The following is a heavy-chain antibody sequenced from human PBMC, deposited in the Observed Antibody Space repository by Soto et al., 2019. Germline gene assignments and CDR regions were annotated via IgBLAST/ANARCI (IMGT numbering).Heavy chain of an antibody. CDR2: ISYEGSNK. CDR3: ARGQSIAAPHAWFDP. V-gene: IGHV3-30-3*01. D-gene: IGHD6-6*01. Sequence: GGYLRLSCAASGFTFSSYAMHWVRQAPGKGLEWVAVISYEGSNKYYADSVKGRFTISRDNSKNTLYLQMNSLRAEDTAVYSCARGQSIAAPHAWFDPWGQGTLVTVSS. J-gene: IGHJ5*02. CDR1: GFTFSSYA.